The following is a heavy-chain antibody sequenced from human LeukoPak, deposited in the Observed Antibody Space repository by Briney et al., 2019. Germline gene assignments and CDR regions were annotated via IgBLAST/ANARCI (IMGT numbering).Heavy chain of an antibody. D-gene: IGHD6-13*01. CDR1: GFTFSSYS. CDR2: ISSSSSYI. V-gene: IGHV3-21*01. Sequence: GGSLRLSCAASGFTFSSYSMSCVRQAPGKGLEWVSSISSSSSYISYADSVRGRFTISRDNAKNSLYLQMNSLRAEDTAVYYCARDGDYSSYFDYWGQGTLVTVSS. J-gene: IGHJ4*02. CDR3: ARDGDYSSYFDY.